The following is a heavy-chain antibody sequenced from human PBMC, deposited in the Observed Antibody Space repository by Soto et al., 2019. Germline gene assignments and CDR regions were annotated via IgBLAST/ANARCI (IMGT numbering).Heavy chain of an antibody. D-gene: IGHD2-15*01. V-gene: IGHV1-18*01. CDR2: ISAYNGNT. CDR3: ARDLGRCSGGSCEDY. CDR1: GYTFTSYG. J-gene: IGHJ4*02. Sequence: QVQLVQSGAEVKKPGASVKVSCKASGYTFTSYGISWVRQAPGQGLEWMGWISAYNGNTNYAQKLQGRVTMXXDXSKXTAYMELRSLRSDDTAVYYCARDLGRCSGGSCEDYWGQGTLVTVSS.